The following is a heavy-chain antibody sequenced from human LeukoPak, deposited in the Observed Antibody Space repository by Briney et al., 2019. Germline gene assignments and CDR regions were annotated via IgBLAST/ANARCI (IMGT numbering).Heavy chain of an antibody. J-gene: IGHJ4*02. D-gene: IGHD3-9*01. V-gene: IGHV3-23*01. CDR3: ARDLTERYFDWLLY. CDR2: ITSSASST. Sequence: GGSLRLSCAASGFTFSSYAMIWVRQTPGKGLEWVSVITSSASSTYYADSVKGRFTISRDNAKNTLYLQLNSLRAEDTAVYYCARDLTERYFDWLLYWGQGTLVTVSS. CDR1: GFTFSSYA.